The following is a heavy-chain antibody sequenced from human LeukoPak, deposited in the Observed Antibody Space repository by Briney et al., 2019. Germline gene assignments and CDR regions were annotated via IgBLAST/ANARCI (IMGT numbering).Heavy chain of an antibody. CDR3: AKNKIYSNYPFDY. D-gene: IGHD4-11*01. J-gene: IGHJ4*02. Sequence: GRSLRLSCAASGFTFSSYGMHWVRQAPGKGLEWVAVISYDGSNKYYADSVKGRFTISRDNSKNTLYLQMNSLRAEDTAVYYCAKNKIYSNYPFDYWGQGTLVTVSS. V-gene: IGHV3-30*18. CDR2: ISYDGSNK. CDR1: GFTFSSYG.